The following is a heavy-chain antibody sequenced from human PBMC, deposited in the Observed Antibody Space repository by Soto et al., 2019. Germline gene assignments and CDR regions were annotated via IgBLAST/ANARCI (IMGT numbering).Heavy chain of an antibody. CDR3: ARYIYGQGFKA. V-gene: IGHV1-8*01. J-gene: IGHJ5*02. Sequence: QVQLVQPGAEVRKPGASVKVSCKASGDTFTNFDFNWVRQATGQGLEWIGWMRANSGDTGHAQKFQGSVSMTRDTSMRTAYMELSSLRAEDTAVYYCARYIYGQGFKAWGQGTLVFVSS. CDR1: GDTFTNFD. D-gene: IGHD3-3*02. CDR2: MRANSGDT.